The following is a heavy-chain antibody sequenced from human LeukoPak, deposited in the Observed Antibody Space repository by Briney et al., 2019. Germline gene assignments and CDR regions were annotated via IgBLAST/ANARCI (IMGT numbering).Heavy chain of an antibody. CDR3: ARQDVVAAASL. Sequence: SETLSLTCTVSGGSISSYYWSWIRQPPGKGLEWIGYIYYSGSTNYNPSLKSRVTISVDTSKNQFSLKLSSVAAADTAVYYCARQDVVAAASLWGQGTLVTVSS. CDR1: GGSISSYY. V-gene: IGHV4-59*01. CDR2: IYYSGST. J-gene: IGHJ4*02. D-gene: IGHD6-13*01.